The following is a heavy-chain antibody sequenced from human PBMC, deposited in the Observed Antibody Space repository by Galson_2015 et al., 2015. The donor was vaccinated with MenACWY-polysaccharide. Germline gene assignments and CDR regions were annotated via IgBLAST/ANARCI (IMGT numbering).Heavy chain of an antibody. J-gene: IGHJ5*02. Sequence: SLRLSCAASGFTFTNYSMHWVRQAPGKGLEWVSSIGGSGTTYYSDSVKDRFTISTDNSKNMVYLQMNNLRAEDTAIYYCAKANSGGICASGWACGFDPWGQGSLVIVSS. CDR1: GFTFTNYS. D-gene: IGHD2-15*01. V-gene: IGHV3-23*01. CDR2: IGGSGTT. CDR3: AKANSGGICASGWACGFDP.